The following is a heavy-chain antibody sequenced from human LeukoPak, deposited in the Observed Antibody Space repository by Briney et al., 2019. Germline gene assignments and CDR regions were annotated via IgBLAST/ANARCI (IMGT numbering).Heavy chain of an antibody. CDR1: GGSISSYY. CDR3: ARDISDFWSGYPPGYFDL. D-gene: IGHD3-3*01. CDR2: IYYSGST. Sequence: SETLSLTCTVSGGSISSYYWSWIRQPPGKGLEWIGYIYYSGSTNYNPSLKSRVTISVDTSKNQFSLKLSSVTAADTAVYYCARDISDFWSGYPPGYFDLWGRGTLVTVSS. J-gene: IGHJ2*01. V-gene: IGHV4-59*01.